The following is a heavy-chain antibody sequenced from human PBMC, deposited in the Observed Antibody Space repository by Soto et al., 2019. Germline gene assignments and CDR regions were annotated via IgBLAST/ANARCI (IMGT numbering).Heavy chain of an antibody. Sequence: ASVKVSCKASGYTFTSYDINWVRQATGQGLEWMGWMNPNSGNTGYAQKFQGRVTMTRNTSISTAYMELSSLRSEDTAVYYCARGLVVVQDDILDYYYGMDVWGQGTTVTVSS. CDR3: ARGLVVVQDDILDYYYGMDV. CDR1: GYTFTSYD. CDR2: MNPNSGNT. V-gene: IGHV1-8*01. J-gene: IGHJ6*02. D-gene: IGHD2-2*02.